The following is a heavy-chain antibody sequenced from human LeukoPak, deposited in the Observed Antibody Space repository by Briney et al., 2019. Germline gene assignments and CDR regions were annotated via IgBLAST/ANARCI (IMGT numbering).Heavy chain of an antibody. Sequence: GGSLRLSCAASGFTFSSYSMNCVRQSPGKGLEGVSSISSSTSYIYYADSVKGRFTISRDNAKNSLYLQMNSLRAEDTALYYCVRDLYSGTYYYFDFWGQGALVTVSS. CDR3: VRDLYSGTYYYFDF. V-gene: IGHV3-21*01. CDR2: ISSSTSYI. D-gene: IGHD1-26*01. CDR1: GFTFSSYS. J-gene: IGHJ4*02.